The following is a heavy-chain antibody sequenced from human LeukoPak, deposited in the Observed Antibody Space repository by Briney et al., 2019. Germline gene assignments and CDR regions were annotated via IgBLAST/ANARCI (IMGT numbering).Heavy chain of an antibody. Sequence: PGGSLRLSCAVSGFTFSSYSMNWVRQAPGKGLEWVSYISSGSSTIYYADSVKGRFTISRDNAKNSLYLQMNSLRDEDTAVYYCARGRGSLKDGYIQYYFDYWGQGTLVTVSS. CDR1: GFTFSSYS. CDR3: ARGRGSLKDGYIQYYFDY. J-gene: IGHJ4*02. D-gene: IGHD5-24*01. CDR2: ISSGSSTI. V-gene: IGHV3-48*02.